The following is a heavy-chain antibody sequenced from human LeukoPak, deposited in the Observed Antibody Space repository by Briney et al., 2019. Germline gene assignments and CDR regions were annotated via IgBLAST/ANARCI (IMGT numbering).Heavy chain of an antibody. D-gene: IGHD3-3*01. J-gene: IGHJ6*03. CDR3: ARGYYDFWSGDYYYYYMDV. CDR2: IYYSGST. V-gene: IGHV4-59*12. Sequence: PSETLSLTCTVSGGSISSYYWSWIRQPPGKGLEWIGYIYYSGSTNYNPSLKSRVTISVDTSKNQFSLKLSSVTAADTAVYYCARGYYDFWSGDYYYYYMDVWGKGTTVTVSS. CDR1: GGSISSYY.